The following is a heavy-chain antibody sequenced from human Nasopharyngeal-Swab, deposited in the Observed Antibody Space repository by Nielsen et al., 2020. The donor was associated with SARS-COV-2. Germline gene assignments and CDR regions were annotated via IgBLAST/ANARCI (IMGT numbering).Heavy chain of an antibody. J-gene: IGHJ3*02. V-gene: IGHV5-10-1*01. D-gene: IGHD5-12*01. CDR3: ASRNMHVSIVAGGGSDAFDI. CDR2: IDPSDSYT. CDR1: GYSFTSYW. Sequence: GESLKISCKGSGYSFTSYWISWVRQMPGKGLEWVGRIDPSDSYTNYRPSFQGHVTISADKSICTAYLQWSSLKASDTDMYYCASRNMHVSIVAGGGSDAFDIWGQGTMVTVSS.